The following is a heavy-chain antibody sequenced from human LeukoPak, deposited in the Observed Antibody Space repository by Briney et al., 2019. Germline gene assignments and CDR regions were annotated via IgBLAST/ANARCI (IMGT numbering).Heavy chain of an antibody. CDR1: GFPFHSYA. CDR2: ISYDGSNK. J-gene: IGHJ4*02. V-gene: IGHV3-30-3*01. CDR3: ARDRVWYSSWPTFDY. Sequence: PGRSLRLSCAASGFPFHSYAMLWVRQAPGKGLEGVAVISYDGSNKFYADSVKGRFTISRDNSKNTLYLQMNSLRAEDTAVYYCARDRVWYSSWPTFDYWGQGTLVTASS. D-gene: IGHD6-13*01.